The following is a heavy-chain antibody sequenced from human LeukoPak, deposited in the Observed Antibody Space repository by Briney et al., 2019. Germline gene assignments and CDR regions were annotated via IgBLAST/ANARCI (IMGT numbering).Heavy chain of an antibody. CDR2: IDRDGGVR. Sequence: PGGTLRLSCAASGFSFSNYWMSWVRQTPENGLEFVGNIDRDGGVRNYMDSLKGRCTISGDNGKKSLYLEINSLRDDDTAVYYCARDPDSSAFDLWGRGVLVTVSS. CDR3: ARDPDSSAFDL. V-gene: IGHV3-7*01. J-gene: IGHJ4*02. CDR1: GFSFSNYW.